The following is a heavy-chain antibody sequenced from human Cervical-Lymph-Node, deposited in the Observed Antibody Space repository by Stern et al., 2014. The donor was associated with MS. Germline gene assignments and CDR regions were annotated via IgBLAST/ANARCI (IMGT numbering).Heavy chain of an antibody. V-gene: IGHV4-31*03. J-gene: IGHJ4*02. CDR2: IYYNGNT. Sequence: QVQLVQSGPGLVKPSQTLSLTCTVSGGSISSVGYYWSWIRQHPGKGLEWIGYIYYNGNTDYSPSLKSRVSISVDTSKNQFSMQLTSVTDADTAEYYCATSLYASTWSRWGQGALVTVSS. D-gene: IGHD6-13*01. CDR3: ATSLYASTWSR. CDR1: GGSISSVGYY.